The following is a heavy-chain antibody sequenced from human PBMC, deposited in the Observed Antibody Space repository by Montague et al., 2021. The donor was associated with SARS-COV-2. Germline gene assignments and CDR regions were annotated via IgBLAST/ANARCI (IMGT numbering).Heavy chain of an antibody. D-gene: IGHD2-2*01. V-gene: IGHV4-59*01. CDR3: ASRGIRSKYMPTPRFDY. J-gene: IGHJ4*02. Sequence: SETLSLTCTVSGASFTGYYWSWIRQSPEKGLEYIGYVYYSGSTNYNPSLKSRVSMSFDTSKNQFSLTLTSVTAADTAVYYCASRGIRSKYMPTPRFDYWGQGTLVTVSS. CDR2: VYYSGST. CDR1: GASFTGYY.